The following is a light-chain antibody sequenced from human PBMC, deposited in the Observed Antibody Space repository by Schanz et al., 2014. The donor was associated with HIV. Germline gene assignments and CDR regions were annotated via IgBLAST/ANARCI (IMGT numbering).Light chain of an antibody. CDR1: SSDVGAYKY. CDR2: DVN. V-gene: IGLV2-14*03. CDR3: SSYAGNNNLGV. Sequence: QSVLTQPASVSGSPGQSITISCTGTSSDVGAYKYVSWYQQHPGKAPKLMIYDVNNRPSGVSDRFSGSKSGNTASLTVSGLQAEDEADYYCSSYAGNNNLGVFGTGTKLTVL. J-gene: IGLJ1*01.